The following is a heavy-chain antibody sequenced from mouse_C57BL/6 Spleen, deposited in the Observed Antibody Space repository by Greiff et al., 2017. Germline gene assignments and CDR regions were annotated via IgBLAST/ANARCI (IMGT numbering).Heavy chain of an antibody. J-gene: IGHJ1*03. CDR3: ARFPYDGWYFDV. D-gene: IGHD2-12*01. CDR1: GYTFTDYY. Sequence: VQLQQSGPELVKPGASVKISCKASGYTFTDYYMNWVKQSHGKSLEWIGDINPNNGGTSYNQKFKGKATLTVDKSSSTAYMELRSLTSEDSAVYYCARFPYDGWYFDVWGTGTTVTVSS. V-gene: IGHV1-26*01. CDR2: INPNNGGT.